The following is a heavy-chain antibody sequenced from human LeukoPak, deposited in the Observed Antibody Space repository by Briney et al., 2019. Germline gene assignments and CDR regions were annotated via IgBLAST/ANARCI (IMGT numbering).Heavy chain of an antibody. CDR1: GASISSGGYY. J-gene: IGHJ6*03. Sequence: PSETLSLTCTVSGASISSGGYYWSWIRQHPGKGLEWIGYIYYSGSTYYNPSLKSRVTISVDTSKNQFSLKLSSVTAADAAVYYCARGTYDFWSGYSYYYYYMDVWGKGTTVTVSS. CDR3: ARGTYDFWSGYSYYYYYMDV. V-gene: IGHV4-31*03. CDR2: IYYSGST. D-gene: IGHD3-3*01.